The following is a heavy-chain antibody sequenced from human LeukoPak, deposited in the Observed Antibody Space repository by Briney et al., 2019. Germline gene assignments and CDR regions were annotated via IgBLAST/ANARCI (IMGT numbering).Heavy chain of an antibody. CDR1: GGSISSGSYY. CDR2: IYTSGST. J-gene: IGHJ4*02. CDR3: AREWDVAGPDY. V-gene: IGHV4-61*02. D-gene: IGHD6-19*01. Sequence: PSQTLSLTCTVSGGSISSGSYYWSWIRQPAGKGLEWIGRIYTSGSTNYNPSLKSRVTISVDKSKNQFSLKLNSVTAADTAVYYCAREWDVAGPDYWGQGNLVTVSS.